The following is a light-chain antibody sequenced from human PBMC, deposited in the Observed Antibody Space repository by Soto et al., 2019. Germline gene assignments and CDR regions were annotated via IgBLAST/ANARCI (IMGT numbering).Light chain of an antibody. J-gene: IGLJ2*01. Sequence: QSVLTQPASVSGSPGQSITISCTGTSSDVGGYNYVSWYQQHPGKAPKLMIYDVSNRPSGVSNRFSGSKSGNTASLTISGLQAEDDADYYCSSYTSSSTQGVFGGGTQLTVL. CDR3: SSYTSSSTQGV. CDR2: DVS. CDR1: SSDVGGYNY. V-gene: IGLV2-14*01.